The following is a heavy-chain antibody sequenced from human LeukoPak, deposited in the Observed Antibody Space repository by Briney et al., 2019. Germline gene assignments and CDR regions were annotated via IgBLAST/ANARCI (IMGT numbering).Heavy chain of an antibody. CDR3: AREVYSSGWSSFDY. J-gene: IGHJ4*02. CDR2: INSDGSST. V-gene: IGHV3-74*01. D-gene: IGHD6-19*01. Sequence: GGSVRLSCAASGFTFSSYWMHWVRQTPGKGLVWVSRINSDGSSTIHADSVKGRFTISRDNAKNTLYLQMNSLRAEDTAVYYCAREVYSSGWSSFDYWGQGTLATVSS. CDR1: GFTFSSYW.